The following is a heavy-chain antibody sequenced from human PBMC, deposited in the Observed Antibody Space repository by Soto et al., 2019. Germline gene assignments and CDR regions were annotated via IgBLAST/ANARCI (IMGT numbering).Heavy chain of an antibody. V-gene: IGHV3-48*01. J-gene: IGHJ6*02. CDR1: GFTFSIYS. CDR3: ARDPGQSSDYYYYYGMDV. Sequence: GGSLRLSCAASGFTFSIYSMNWVRQAPGKGLEWISYISSTSSTIYYADSVKGRFTISRDNAKNSLYLQMNSLRAEDTAVYYCARDPGQSSDYYYYYGMDVWGQGTTVTVSS. CDR2: ISSTSSTI.